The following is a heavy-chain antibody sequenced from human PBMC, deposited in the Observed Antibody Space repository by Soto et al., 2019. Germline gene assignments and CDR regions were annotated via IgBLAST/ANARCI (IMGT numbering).Heavy chain of an antibody. V-gene: IGHV3-23*01. CDR3: AKAEDLGYCSSSSCQS. CDR2: ISGSGTTT. J-gene: IGHJ5*02. D-gene: IGHD2-15*01. Sequence: GALRLSCAASGFTFSSYAMSWVRQAPGKGLEWVAAISGSGTTTYYADSVKGRFTISRDNSKNTLYLQMNSLRAEDTAVYYCAKAEDLGYCSSSSCQSWGQGTLVTVSS. CDR1: GFTFSSYA.